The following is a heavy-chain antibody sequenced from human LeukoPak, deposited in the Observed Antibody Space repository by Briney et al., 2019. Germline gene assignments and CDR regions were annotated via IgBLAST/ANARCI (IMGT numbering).Heavy chain of an antibody. CDR2: IKQDGSEK. Sequence: PGGSLRLPCAASGFSISNYWMSWVRQAPGKGLEWVANIKQDGSEKYYVDSVKGRFTISRDNAKNSLYLQMNNLRAEDTAVYYCARYHGGGWDVWGQGTTVIVSS. V-gene: IGHV3-7*01. CDR1: GFSISNYW. D-gene: IGHD4-23*01. CDR3: ARYHGGGWDV. J-gene: IGHJ6*02.